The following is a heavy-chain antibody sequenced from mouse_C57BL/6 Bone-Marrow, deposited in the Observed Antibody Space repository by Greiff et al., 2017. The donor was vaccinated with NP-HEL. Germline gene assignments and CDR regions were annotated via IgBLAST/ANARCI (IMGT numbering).Heavy chain of an antibody. V-gene: IGHV1-7*01. CDR3: ARFNPLDY. Sequence: VQLQQSGAELAKPGASVKLSCKASGYTFTSYWMHWVKQRPGQGLEWIGYINPSSGYTKYNQKFKDKATLTADQSSSTAYMLLSSLTYEDSAVYYCARFNPLDYWGQGTTLTVSS. CDR1: GYTFTSYW. J-gene: IGHJ2*01. CDR2: INPSSGYT.